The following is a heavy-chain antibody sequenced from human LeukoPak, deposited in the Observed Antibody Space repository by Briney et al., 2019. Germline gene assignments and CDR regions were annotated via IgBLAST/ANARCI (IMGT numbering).Heavy chain of an antibody. CDR3: ARGMYYYDSSGYYPPSVDY. CDR1: GFTVSSNY. Sequence: PGGSLRLSCAASGFTVSSNYMSWVRQAPGKGLEWVSSISSSSSYIYYADSVKGRFTISRDNAKNSLYLQMNSLRAEDTAVYYCARGMYYYDSSGYYPPSVDYWGQGTLVTVSS. V-gene: IGHV3-21*01. J-gene: IGHJ4*02. CDR2: ISSSSSYI. D-gene: IGHD3-22*01.